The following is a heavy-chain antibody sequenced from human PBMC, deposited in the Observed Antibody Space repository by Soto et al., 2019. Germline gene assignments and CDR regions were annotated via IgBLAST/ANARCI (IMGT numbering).Heavy chain of an antibody. V-gene: IGHV4-59*08. D-gene: IGHD3-10*01. J-gene: IGHJ6*03. CDR3: ARHAGGELWFGELLYYMDV. CDR1: GGSISSYY. Sequence: PSETLSLTCTVSGGSISSYYWSWIRQPPGKGLEWIGYIYYSGSTNYNPSLKSRVTISVDTSKNQFSLKLSSVTAADTAVYYCARHAGGELWFGELLYYMDVWGKGNTVTVSS. CDR2: IYYSGST.